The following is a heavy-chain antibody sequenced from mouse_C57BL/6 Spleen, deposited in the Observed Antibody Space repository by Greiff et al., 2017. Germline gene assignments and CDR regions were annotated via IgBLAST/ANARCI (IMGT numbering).Heavy chain of an antibody. J-gene: IGHJ3*01. CDR1: GFNIKDDY. Sequence: DVQLQESGAELVRPGASVKLSCTASGFNIKDDYMHWVKQRPEQGLEWIGWIDPENGDTEYASKFQGKATITADTSSNTAYLQLSSLTSEDTAVYYCTTGSPNWDRFAYWGQGTLVTVSA. CDR3: TTGSPNWDRFAY. CDR2: IDPENGDT. V-gene: IGHV14-4*01. D-gene: IGHD4-1*01.